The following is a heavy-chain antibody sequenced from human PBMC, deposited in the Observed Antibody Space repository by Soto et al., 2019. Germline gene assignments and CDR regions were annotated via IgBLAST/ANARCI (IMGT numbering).Heavy chain of an antibody. CDR1: GYTFTSYA. Sequence: ASVKVSCTASGYTFTSYAMHWVRQAPGQGLEWMGWINPNSGNTNYAQKFQGRVTMTRDTSISTAYMELSRLRSDDTAVYYCARDARGDEAPMDYWGQGTLVTVSS. D-gene: IGHD3-10*01. V-gene: IGHV1-2*02. CDR2: INPNSGNT. CDR3: ARDARGDEAPMDY. J-gene: IGHJ4*02.